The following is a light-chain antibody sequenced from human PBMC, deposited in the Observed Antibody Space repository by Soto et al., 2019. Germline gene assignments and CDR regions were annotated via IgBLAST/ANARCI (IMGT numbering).Light chain of an antibody. CDR3: QQTCSTPYT. V-gene: IGKV1-39*01. Sequence: DIQMTQSPSSLSASVGDRVTITCRASQSISNYLNWYQQRPGKAPKLLIYTASALQSGVPSRFSGSGSGTDFTLTISSLQPEDFATYYCQQTCSTPYTFGQGTKLEIK. CDR1: QSISNY. CDR2: TAS. J-gene: IGKJ2*01.